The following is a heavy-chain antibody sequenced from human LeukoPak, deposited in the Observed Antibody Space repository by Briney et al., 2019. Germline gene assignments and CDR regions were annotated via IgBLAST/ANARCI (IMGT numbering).Heavy chain of an antibody. D-gene: IGHD2-2*01. CDR1: GFSFSNYW. J-gene: IGHJ4*02. Sequence: GGSLRLSCAASGFSFSNYWMSWVRLAPGKGLEWVANIKHDGSDRYFVDSVKGRFTISRDNSKNTLYLQMNSLRAEDTAVYYCARYQKPGGDARAYFDYWGQGTLVTVSS. CDR3: ARYQKPGGDARAYFDY. CDR2: IKHDGSDR. V-gene: IGHV3-7*05.